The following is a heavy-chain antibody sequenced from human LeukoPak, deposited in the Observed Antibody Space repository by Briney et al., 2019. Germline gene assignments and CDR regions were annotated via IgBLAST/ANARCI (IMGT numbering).Heavy chain of an antibody. D-gene: IGHD6-13*01. J-gene: IGHJ4*02. CDR1: GYTFTGHY. Sequence: ASVMVSCKASGYTFTGHYMHWVRQAPGQGLEWMGWINPNSGGTNYAQKFQGRVTMTRDTSISTAYMELSGLRSDDTAVYYCASVSGTEYDYWGQGTLVTVSS. CDR2: INPNSGGT. V-gene: IGHV1-2*02. CDR3: ASVSGTEYDY.